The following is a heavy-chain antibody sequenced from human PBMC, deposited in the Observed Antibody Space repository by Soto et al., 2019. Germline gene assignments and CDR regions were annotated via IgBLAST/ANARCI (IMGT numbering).Heavy chain of an antibody. CDR2: IYYSGST. Sequence: SETLSLTCTVSGGSISSYYWSWIRQPPGKGLEWIGYIYYSGSTNYNPSLKSRVTISVDTSKNQFSLKLSSVTAADTAVYYCARAPESYYAYFDYWGQGTLVTVSS. CDR1: GGSISSYY. CDR3: ARAPESYYAYFDY. V-gene: IGHV4-59*01. J-gene: IGHJ4*02. D-gene: IGHD1-26*01.